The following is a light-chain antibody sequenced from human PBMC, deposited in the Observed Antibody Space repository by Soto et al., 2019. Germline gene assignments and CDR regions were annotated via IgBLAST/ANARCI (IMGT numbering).Light chain of an antibody. J-gene: IGKJ4*01. CDR1: QSINSW. CDR3: LQYNHYPLT. V-gene: IGKV1-5*03. CDR2: KAS. Sequence: DIQMTQSPSTLSASVGDRVTITCRASQSINSWLAWYQQRPGKGPKLLIHKASILAGGVPSRFSGSASGTEFTLTISSLQPDDFATYYCLQYNHYPLTFGGGTKVEIK.